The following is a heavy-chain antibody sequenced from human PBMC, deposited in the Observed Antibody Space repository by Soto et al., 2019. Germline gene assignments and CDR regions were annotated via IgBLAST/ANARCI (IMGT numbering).Heavy chain of an antibody. CDR1: GFTFSSYS. Sequence: EVQLVESGGGLVKPGGSLRLSCAASGFTFSSYSMNWVRQAPGKGLEWVSSISSSSSYIYYADSVKGRFTISRDNAKNSLYLQMNSLRAEDTAVYYCARYLLRGYSGYEFDYWGQGTLVTVSS. CDR2: ISSSSSYI. D-gene: IGHD5-12*01. CDR3: ARYLLRGYSGYEFDY. V-gene: IGHV3-21*01. J-gene: IGHJ4*02.